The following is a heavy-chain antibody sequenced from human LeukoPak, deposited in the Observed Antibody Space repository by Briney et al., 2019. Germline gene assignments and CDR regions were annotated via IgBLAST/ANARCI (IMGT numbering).Heavy chain of an antibody. CDR2: ISSSSSTI. Sequence: GESLRLSCAASGFTFSSYSMNWVRQAPGKGLEWVSYISSSSSTIYYADSVKGRFTISRDNAKNSLYLQMNSLRAEDTAVYYCARALQYFDWLSTSPEYNWFDPWGQGTLVTVSS. CDR3: ARALQYFDWLSTSPEYNWFDP. V-gene: IGHV3-48*01. D-gene: IGHD3-9*01. J-gene: IGHJ5*02. CDR1: GFTFSSYS.